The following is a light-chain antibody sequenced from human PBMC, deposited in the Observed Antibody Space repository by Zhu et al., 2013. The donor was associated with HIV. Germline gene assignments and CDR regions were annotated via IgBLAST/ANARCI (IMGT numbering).Light chain of an antibody. J-gene: IGKJ4*01. CDR3: QQYDKWPPLT. V-gene: IGKV3-15*01. Sequence: EIVMTQSPATLSVSPGERASLSCRASQSVSNSLAWYQQKPGQAPRLLIYGASTRATGIPARFSGSGSGTEFTLTISSLQSEDFAVYYCQQYDKWPPLTFGGGTKVE. CDR1: QSVSNS. CDR2: GAS.